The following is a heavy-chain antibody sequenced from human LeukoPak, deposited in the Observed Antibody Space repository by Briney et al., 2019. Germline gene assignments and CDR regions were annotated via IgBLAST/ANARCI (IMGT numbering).Heavy chain of an antibody. CDR3: ARGREYQLPEEYYFDY. CDR2: IYHSGST. V-gene: IGHV4-4*02. CDR1: GGSISSSNW. J-gene: IGHJ4*02. D-gene: IGHD2-2*01. Sequence: SENLSLTCAVSGGSISSSNWWSWVRQPPGKGLEWIGEIYHSGSTNYNPSLKSRVTISVDKSKNQFSLKLSSVTAADTAVYYCARGREYQLPEEYYFDYWGQGTLVTVSS.